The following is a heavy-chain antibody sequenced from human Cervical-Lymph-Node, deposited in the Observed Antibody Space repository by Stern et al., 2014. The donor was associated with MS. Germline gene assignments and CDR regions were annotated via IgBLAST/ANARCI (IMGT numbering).Heavy chain of an antibody. CDR3: ARAGYCSPSTCSDAFDI. Sequence: VQLVESGAEVKDPGASVKVSCKASGYSFISHAMHWVRQAPGQTFEWMGWINGDNGNTKYSQKLQGRVTITRDKTTSTAYIELSSLTSEDTAVYYCARAGYCSPSTCSDAFDIWGQGTMVTVSS. CDR2: INGDNGNT. V-gene: IGHV1-3*01. CDR1: GYSFISHA. J-gene: IGHJ3*02. D-gene: IGHD2-15*01.